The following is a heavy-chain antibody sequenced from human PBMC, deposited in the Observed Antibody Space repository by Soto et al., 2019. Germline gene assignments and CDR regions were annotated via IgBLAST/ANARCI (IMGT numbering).Heavy chain of an antibody. D-gene: IGHD2-15*01. CDR3: ATTYCSGGYCFSSEY. Sequence: ASVRLSCAASGITFRSYSMSWVRQAPGKGLEWVASITSDSSDIYYEDSVKGRFTISRDNGENSLYLQMTSLGAEDTGVYYCATTYCSGGYCFSSEYWGQGVLVTVSS. J-gene: IGHJ4*02. V-gene: IGHV3-21*01. CDR2: ITSDSSDI. CDR1: GITFRSYS.